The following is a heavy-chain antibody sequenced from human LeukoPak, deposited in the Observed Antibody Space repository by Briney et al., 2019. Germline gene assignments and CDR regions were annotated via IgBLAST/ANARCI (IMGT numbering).Heavy chain of an antibody. CDR2: INPNSGGT. CDR1: GYTFTGYY. Sequence: GASVKVSCKASGYTFTGYYMHWVRQAPGQGLEWMGWINPNSGGTNYAQEFQGRVTMARDTSISAAYMELSRLRSDDTAVYYCARGGVGATTVDYWGQGTLVTVSS. CDR3: ARGGVGATTVDY. V-gene: IGHV1-2*02. D-gene: IGHD1-26*01. J-gene: IGHJ4*02.